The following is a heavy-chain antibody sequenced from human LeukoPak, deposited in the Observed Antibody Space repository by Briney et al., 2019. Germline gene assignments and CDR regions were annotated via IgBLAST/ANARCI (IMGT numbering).Heavy chain of an antibody. Sequence: GGSLRLSCAASGFTFSSYAMSWVRQAPGKGLEWVSAISGSGGSTYYADSVKGRFTISRDNSKNTLYLQMNSLRAEETAVYYCALRGYYYYGMDVWGQGTTVTVSS. J-gene: IGHJ6*02. CDR1: GFTFSSYA. CDR3: ALRGYYYYGMDV. V-gene: IGHV3-23*01. CDR2: ISGSGGST.